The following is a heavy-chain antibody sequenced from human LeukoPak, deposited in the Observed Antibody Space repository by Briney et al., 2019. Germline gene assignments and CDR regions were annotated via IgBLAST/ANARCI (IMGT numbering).Heavy chain of an antibody. Sequence: SETLSLTCTVSGGSISSGNYYWSWIRQAPGKGLEWIWYIYYSGTTSNNPSLESRGTISIDTSKNQFSLKLSSVTAADTAVYYCARGVFWSGYYGYWGQGTLVTVSS. CDR2: IYYSGTT. V-gene: IGHV4-30-4*08. CDR1: GGSISSGNYY. J-gene: IGHJ4*02. CDR3: ARGVFWSGYYGY. D-gene: IGHD3-3*01.